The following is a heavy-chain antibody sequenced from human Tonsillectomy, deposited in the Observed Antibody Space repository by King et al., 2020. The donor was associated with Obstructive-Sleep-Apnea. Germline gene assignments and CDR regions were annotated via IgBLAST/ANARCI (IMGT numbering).Heavy chain of an antibody. CDR3: ARVGLAYCGGDCYGIDY. CDR1: GYSISSGYY. V-gene: IGHV4-38-2*02. D-gene: IGHD2-21*02. J-gene: IGHJ4*02. Sequence: QLQESGPGLVKPSETLSLTCTVSGYSISSGYYWGWIRQPPGKGLEWIGSIYHSGSTYYNPSLKSRVTISVDTSKNQFSLKLSSVTAADTAVYYCARVGLAYCGGDCYGIDYWGQGTLVTVSS. CDR2: IYHSGST.